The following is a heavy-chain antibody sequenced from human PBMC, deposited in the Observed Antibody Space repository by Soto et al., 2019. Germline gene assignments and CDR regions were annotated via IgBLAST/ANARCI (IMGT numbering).Heavy chain of an antibody. J-gene: IGHJ4*02. Sequence: GGSLRLSCAASGFTFSSYAMSWVRQAPGKGLEWVSAISGSGGSTYYADSVKGRFTISRDNSKNTLYLQMNSLRAEDTAVYYCAKGNYYDSSGYYRFDYWGQGTLVTVSS. CDR3: AKGNYYDSSGYYRFDY. CDR1: GFTFSSYA. V-gene: IGHV3-23*01. CDR2: ISGSGGST. D-gene: IGHD3-22*01.